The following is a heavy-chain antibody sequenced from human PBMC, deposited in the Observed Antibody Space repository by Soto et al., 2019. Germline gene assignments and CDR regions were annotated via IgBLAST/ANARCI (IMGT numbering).Heavy chain of an antibody. D-gene: IGHD2-2*01. J-gene: IGHJ6*02. CDR3: TTDSADIVVVPATFGMDV. V-gene: IGHV3-15*01. CDR2: IKSITDGGTT. Sequence: GGSLRLSCAASGISFSNAWMTWVRQAPGKGLEWVGRIKSITDGGTTDYAAPVKGRFTISRDDSKDTLYLQMNNLRTEDTAVYHCTTDSADIVVVPATFGMDVWGQGTTVTVSS. CDR1: GISFSNAW.